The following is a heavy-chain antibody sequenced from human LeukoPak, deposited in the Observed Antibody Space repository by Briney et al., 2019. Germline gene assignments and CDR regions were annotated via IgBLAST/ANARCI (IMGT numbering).Heavy chain of an antibody. J-gene: IGHJ3*02. Sequence: SQTLSLTCTVSGGSIRSSYWSWIRQSRGKGLEWIGYIHYTEGGNYNPSLKSRVTISLDTSRNQFSLKLTSVTAADTAVYYCARDYYDSGGLHRTFDIWGQGTMVTVSS. CDR3: ARDYYDSGGLHRTFDI. V-gene: IGHV4-59*01. CDR1: GGSIRSSY. D-gene: IGHD3-22*01. CDR2: IHYTEGG.